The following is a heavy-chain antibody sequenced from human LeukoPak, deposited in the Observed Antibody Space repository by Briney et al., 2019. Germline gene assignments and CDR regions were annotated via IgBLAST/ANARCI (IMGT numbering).Heavy chain of an antibody. Sequence: GGSLRLSCAASGFTFSSYAMSWLRQAPGQGLEWVSDISGSGGSTYYADSVKGRFTISRDNSKNTLYLQMNSLRAEDTAVYYCAKALRGGGNSYNWFDPWGQGTLVTVSS. V-gene: IGHV3-23*01. CDR3: AKALRGGGNSYNWFDP. J-gene: IGHJ5*02. CDR1: GFTFSSYA. D-gene: IGHD4-23*01. CDR2: ISGSGGST.